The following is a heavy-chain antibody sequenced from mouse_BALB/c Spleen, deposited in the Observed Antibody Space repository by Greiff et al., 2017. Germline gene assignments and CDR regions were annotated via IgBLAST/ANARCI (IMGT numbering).Heavy chain of an antibody. CDR1: GYSFTSYY. J-gene: IGHJ1*01. D-gene: IGHD2-4*01. V-gene: IGHV1-66*01. CDR3: ARGDYDRDWYFDV. CDR2: IFPGSGNT. Sequence: VQVVESGPELVKPGASVKISCKASGYSFTSYYIHWVKQRPGQGLEWIGWIFPGSGNTKYNEKFKGKATLTADTSSSTAYMQLSSLTSEDSAVYFCARGDYDRDWYFDVWGAGTTVTVSS.